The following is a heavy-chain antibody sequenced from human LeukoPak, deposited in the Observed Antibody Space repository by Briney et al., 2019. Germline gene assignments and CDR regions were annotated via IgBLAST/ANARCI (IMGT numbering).Heavy chain of an antibody. Sequence: PGGSLRLSCAASRFTFSSYWMSWVRQAPGKGLEWVANIKQDGSEKYYVDSVKGRFTISRDNAKNSLYLQMNSLRAEDTAVYFCARGQTTVTNWGQGTLVTVSS. CDR2: IKQDGSEK. V-gene: IGHV3-7*03. CDR1: RFTFSSYW. CDR3: ARGQTTVTN. D-gene: IGHD4-17*01. J-gene: IGHJ4*02.